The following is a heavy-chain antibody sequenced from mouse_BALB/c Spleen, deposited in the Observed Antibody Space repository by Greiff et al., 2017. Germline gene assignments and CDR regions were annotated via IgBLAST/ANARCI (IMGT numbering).Heavy chain of an antibody. V-gene: IGHV5-12-1*01. D-gene: IGHD2-3*01. CDR1: GFAFSSYD. J-gene: IGHJ4*01. Sequence: DVMLVESGGGLVKPGGSLKLSCAASGFAFSSYDMSWVRQTPEKRLEWVAYISSGGGSTYYPDTVKGRFTISRDNAKNTLYLQMSSLKSEDTAMYYCARGGYYPYYAMDYWGQGTSVTVSS. CDR3: ARGGYYPYYAMDY. CDR2: ISSGGGST.